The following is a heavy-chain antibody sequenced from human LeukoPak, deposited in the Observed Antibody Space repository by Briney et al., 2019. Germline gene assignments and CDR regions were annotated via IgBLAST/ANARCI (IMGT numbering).Heavy chain of an antibody. CDR1: GYTSTTYY. Sequence: ASVNVSCKASGYTSTTYYMHWVPQSPRHGLEWMGIINPSGGRTSYQHNFQDQPTLHRSTSTNTVYLEQSRLRSEDTAVYYCARETRRRLGELSGPEGHDAFDLWRQGTMVTVSS. J-gene: IGHJ3*01. CDR2: INPSGGRT. V-gene: IGHV1-46*01. D-gene: IGHD3-16*02. CDR3: ARETRRRLGELSGPEGHDAFDL.